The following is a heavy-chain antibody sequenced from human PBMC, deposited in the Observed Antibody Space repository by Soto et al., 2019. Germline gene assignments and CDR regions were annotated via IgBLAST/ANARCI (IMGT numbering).Heavy chain of an antibody. CDR2: ISSSSSTI. V-gene: IGHV3-48*01. D-gene: IGHD3-3*01. CDR3: ARESGLRFLEWLPYYYYYMDV. Sequence: GGSLRLSCAASGFTFSSYSMNWVRQAPGKGLEWVSYISSSSSTIYYADSVKGRFTISRDNAKNSLYLQMNSLRAEDTAVYYCARESGLRFLEWLPYYYYYMDVWGKGTTVTVSS. J-gene: IGHJ6*03. CDR1: GFTFSSYS.